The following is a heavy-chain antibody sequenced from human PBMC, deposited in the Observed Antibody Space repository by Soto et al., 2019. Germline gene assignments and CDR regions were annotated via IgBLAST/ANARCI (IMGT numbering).Heavy chain of an antibody. Sequence: QVQLQQWGAGLLKPSETLSLTCAVYGVSFSGYYWSWIRQPPGKGLEWMGEINHSGSTNYNPSLKSRVTISVDTSKNQFSLKLSSVTAADTAVYYCASLEKDVHTDAFDIWGHGTMVTVSS. J-gene: IGHJ3*02. CDR3: ASLEKDVHTDAFDI. CDR2: INHSGST. V-gene: IGHV4-34*01. D-gene: IGHD2-2*02. CDR1: GVSFSGYY.